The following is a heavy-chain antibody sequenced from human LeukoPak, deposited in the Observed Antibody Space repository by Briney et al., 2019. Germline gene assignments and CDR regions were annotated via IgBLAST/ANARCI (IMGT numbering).Heavy chain of an antibody. V-gene: IGHV3-20*04. CDR2: INWDGGST. CDR1: GFTFDDYG. CDR3: ARSDYYDSSSYLDY. D-gene: IGHD3-22*01. J-gene: IGHJ4*02. Sequence: GGSLRLSCAASGFTFDDYGMSWVRQAPGKGLEWVSGINWDGGSTGYADSVKGRFTISRDDAKNSLYLQMNSLRAEDTAVYYCARSDYYDSSSYLDYWGQGTLVTVSS.